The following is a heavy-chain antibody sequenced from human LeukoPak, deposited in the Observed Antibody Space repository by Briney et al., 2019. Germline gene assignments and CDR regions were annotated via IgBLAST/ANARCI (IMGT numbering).Heavy chain of an antibody. CDR3: ARAYSSSSGKDAFDI. V-gene: IGHV3-48*01. J-gene: IGHJ3*02. D-gene: IGHD6-13*01. CDR2: INKSSSTI. CDR1: GFIFSSYS. Sequence: GGSLRLSCAASGFIFSSYSMNWVRQAPGKGLEWVSYINKSSSTIYYADSVKGRFTISRDTAKNSLYLQMNSLRAEDTAVYYCARAYSSSSGKDAFDIWGQGTMVTVST.